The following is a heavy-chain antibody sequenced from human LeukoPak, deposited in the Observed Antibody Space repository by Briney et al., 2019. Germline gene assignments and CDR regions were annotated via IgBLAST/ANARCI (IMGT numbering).Heavy chain of an antibody. D-gene: IGHD3-22*01. CDR2: IYPGDSET. V-gene: IGHV5-51*01. J-gene: IGHJ4*02. Sequence: GESLKISCKGSGYIFTNYWIAWVRQMPGKGLEWMGIIYPGDSETRYSPSFQGQVTISADRSISTAYLQWSSLKASDTAIFYCARFPDRSGYFYYFDSWGQGTLLAVSA. CDR3: ARFPDRSGYFYYFDS. CDR1: GYIFTNYW.